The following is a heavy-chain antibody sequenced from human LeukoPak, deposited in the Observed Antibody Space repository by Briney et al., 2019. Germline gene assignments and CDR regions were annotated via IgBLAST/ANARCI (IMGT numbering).Heavy chain of an antibody. CDR3: AKGLGSSAWYYYYSTDV. J-gene: IGHJ6*03. CDR1: GFTLSKYA. V-gene: IGHV3-23*01. Sequence: GGSLRLSCGASGFTLSKYAVSWVRQAPGKGLEWVSAISGSGGSTYYADSVKGRFTISRDNSKNTLHLQMNSLRAEDTAVYYCAKGLGSSAWYYYYSTDVWGKGTTVTVSS. CDR2: ISGSGGST. D-gene: IGHD3-22*01.